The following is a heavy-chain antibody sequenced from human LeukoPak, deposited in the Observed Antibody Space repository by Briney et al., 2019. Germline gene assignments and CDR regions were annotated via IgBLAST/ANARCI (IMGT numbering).Heavy chain of an antibody. J-gene: IGHJ4*02. D-gene: IGHD3-22*01. CDR3: ARSHFLHYFDSSGYYDY. CDR2: INPNNGGT. V-gene: IGHV1-2*02. Sequence: GASVKVSCKASGYTFTDYYIHWVRQAPGQGLEWMGWINPNNGGTNYAQEFQGRVSLTRDMSISTAYIELSRLRSDDTAVYYCARSHFLHYFDSSGYYDYWGQGTLLTVSS. CDR1: GYTFTDYY.